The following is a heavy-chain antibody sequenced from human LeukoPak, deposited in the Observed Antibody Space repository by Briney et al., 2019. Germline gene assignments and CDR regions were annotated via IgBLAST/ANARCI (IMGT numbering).Heavy chain of an antibody. CDR1: GFTFSSYA. Sequence: GGSLRLSCAASGFTFSSYAMHWVRQAPGKGLEWVAVISYDGSNKYYADSVKGRFTISRDNSKNTLYLQMNTLRAEDTAVYYCAKNLRTSVAGYEYWGQGTLVTVSS. D-gene: IGHD6-19*01. CDR3: AKNLRTSVAGYEY. CDR2: ISYDGSNK. J-gene: IGHJ4*02. V-gene: IGHV3-30-3*02.